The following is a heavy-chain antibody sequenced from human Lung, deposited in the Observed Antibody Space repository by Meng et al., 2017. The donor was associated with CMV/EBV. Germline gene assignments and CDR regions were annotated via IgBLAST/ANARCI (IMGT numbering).Heavy chain of an antibody. V-gene: IGHV1-46*01. D-gene: IGHD3-3*01. CDR1: GYTFTSYY. J-gene: IGHJ6*02. Sequence: SXXVSXKASGYTFTSYYMHWVRQAPGQGLEWMGIINPSGGSTSYAQKFQGRVTMTRDTSTSTVYMELSSLRSEDTAVYYCARDPRLSTYYDFWSGYKNGMDVWGQGTTVTVSS. CDR3: ARDPRLSTYYDFWSGYKNGMDV. CDR2: INPSGGST.